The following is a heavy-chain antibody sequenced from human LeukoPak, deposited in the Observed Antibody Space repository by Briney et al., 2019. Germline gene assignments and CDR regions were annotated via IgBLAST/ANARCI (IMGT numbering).Heavy chain of an antibody. Sequence: ASVKVSCKASGGTFSSYAISWVRQAPGQGLEWMGRIIPILGIANYAQKLQGRVTITADKSTSTAYMELSSLRSDDTAVYYCARGVVPAACDYWGQGTLVTVSS. CDR3: ARGVVPAACDY. V-gene: IGHV1-69*04. CDR1: GGTFSSYA. J-gene: IGHJ4*02. CDR2: IIPILGIA. D-gene: IGHD2-2*01.